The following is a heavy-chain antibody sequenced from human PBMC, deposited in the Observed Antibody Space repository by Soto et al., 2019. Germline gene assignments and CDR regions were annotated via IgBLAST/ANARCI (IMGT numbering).Heavy chain of an antibody. CDR2: IRNKGYGGTT. J-gene: IGHJ4*02. Sequence: PVGSLRLSCIAFGFNFGDYGVSWVRQAPGKGLEYIGLIRNKGYGGTTEYAASVKGRFTISRDDSKSTVYLQMNSLKTEDTAVYYCTRFQAARFEFWGQGTLVTVSS. V-gene: IGHV3-49*04. CDR3: TRFQAARFEF. D-gene: IGHD6-6*01. CDR1: GFNFGDYG.